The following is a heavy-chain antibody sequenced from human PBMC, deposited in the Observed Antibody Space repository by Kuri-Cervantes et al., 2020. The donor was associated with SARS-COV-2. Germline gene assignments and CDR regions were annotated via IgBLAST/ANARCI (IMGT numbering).Heavy chain of an antibody. V-gene: IGHV3-21*01. CDR2: ITRSSSYI. CDR3: ARISKYYDFWSGSDHYYMDV. Sequence: GGSLRLSCGGSGFIFSKYAMHWVRQAPGKGLEWVSSITRSSSYIYYADSMKGRLTISRDNAKNSLYLQMNSLRAEDTAVYYCARISKYYDFWSGSDHYYMDVWGKGTTVTVSS. CDR1: GFIFSKYA. J-gene: IGHJ6*03. D-gene: IGHD3-3*01.